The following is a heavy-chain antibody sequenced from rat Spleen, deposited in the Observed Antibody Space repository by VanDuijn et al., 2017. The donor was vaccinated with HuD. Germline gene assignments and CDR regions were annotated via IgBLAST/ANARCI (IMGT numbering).Heavy chain of an antibody. J-gene: IGHJ2*01. CDR2: ISYEGSST. CDR3: ARDTNYFDY. CDR1: GFTFSDYY. D-gene: IGHD2-1*01. V-gene: IGHV5-22*01. Sequence: EVQLVESGGGLVQPGRSLKLSCAASGFTFSDYYMAWVRQAPKTGLEWVASISYEGSSTYYSDSVKDRFTISRDTAKSTLYLQMNSLRSEDTATYYCARDTNYFDYWGQGVMVTVSS.